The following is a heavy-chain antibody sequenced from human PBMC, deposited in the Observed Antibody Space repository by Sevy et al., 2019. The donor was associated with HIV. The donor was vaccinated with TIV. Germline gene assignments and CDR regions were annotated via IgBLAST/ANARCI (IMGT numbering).Heavy chain of an antibody. CDR1: GFTFSNAS. D-gene: IGHD4-17*01. J-gene: IGHJ4*02. V-gene: IGHV3-15*01. CDR3: TTGSGYGDYNYFDY. Sequence: GGSLRLSCAASGFTFSNASMSWVRQAPGKGLEWVGHIKSKTDGGTTDYAAPVKGRFTISRDDSKNTLYLQMNSLKTEDTAVYYCTTGSGYGDYNYFDYWGQGTLVTVSS. CDR2: IKSKTDGGTT.